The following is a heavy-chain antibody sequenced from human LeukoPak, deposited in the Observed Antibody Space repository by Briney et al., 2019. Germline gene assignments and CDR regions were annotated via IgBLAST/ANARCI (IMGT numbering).Heavy chain of an antibody. CDR2: MKPNSGNT. Sequence: ASVKVSCKASGYTFTSYDIDWVRQATEQGLEWMGWMKPNSGNTYYAQKLQGRVTMTTDTSTSTAYMELRSLRYDDTAVYYCARDPRHRLLWFGEETYYYYMDVWGKGTTVTISS. J-gene: IGHJ6*03. D-gene: IGHD3-10*01. CDR3: ARDPRHRLLWFGEETYYYYMDV. CDR1: GYTFTSYD. V-gene: IGHV1-8*01.